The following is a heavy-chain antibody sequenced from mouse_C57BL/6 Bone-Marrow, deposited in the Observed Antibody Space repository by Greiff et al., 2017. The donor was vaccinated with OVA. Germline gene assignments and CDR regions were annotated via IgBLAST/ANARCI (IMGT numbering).Heavy chain of an antibody. D-gene: IGHD2-3*01. CDR1: GFNIKDDY. CDR2: IDPENGDT. V-gene: IGHV14-4*01. CDR3: TTGWFAMDY. J-gene: IGHJ4*01. Sequence: EVQLQQSGAELVRPGASVKLSCTASGFNIKDDYMHWVKQRPEQGLEWIGWIDPENGDTESASKFQGKATITADTSSNTAYLQLSSLTSEDTAVYYCTTGWFAMDYWGQGTSVTVSS.